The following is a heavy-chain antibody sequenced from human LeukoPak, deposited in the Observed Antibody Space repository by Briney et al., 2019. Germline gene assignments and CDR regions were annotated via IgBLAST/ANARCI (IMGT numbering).Heavy chain of an antibody. CDR2: ISGSGGST. J-gene: IGHJ4*02. D-gene: IGHD6-13*01. CDR3: AKDGKRYSSSATFDY. V-gene: IGHV3-23*01. Sequence: GSLRLFCSASGCTFSSYAMSWVRQAPGKGLEWGSAISGSGGSTYYADSVEGRFTISRDNSKNTLYLQMNSLRAEDTAVYYCAKDGKRYSSSATFDYWGQGTLVTVSS. CDR1: GCTFSSYA.